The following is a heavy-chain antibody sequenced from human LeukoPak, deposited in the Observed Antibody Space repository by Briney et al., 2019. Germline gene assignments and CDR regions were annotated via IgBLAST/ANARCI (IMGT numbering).Heavy chain of an antibody. CDR3: ARPYGDYARGALDI. CDR1: GFTFIRYA. J-gene: IGHJ3*02. CDR2: ISGSGGST. D-gene: IGHD4-17*01. Sequence: GWALRLSCAASGFTFIRYAMSWVGQAPGKGLEWVSAISGSGGSTYYAGSVKGRFTISRDNSKNTLYLQMNSLKGEDTAVYYCARPYGDYARGALDIWGQGTLVTVSS. V-gene: IGHV3-23*01.